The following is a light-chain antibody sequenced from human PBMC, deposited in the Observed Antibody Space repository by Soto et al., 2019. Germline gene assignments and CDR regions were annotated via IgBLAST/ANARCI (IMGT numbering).Light chain of an antibody. CDR3: SSYTSSSTLV. CDR2: DVS. V-gene: IGLV2-14*01. J-gene: IGLJ2*01. CDR1: LSDVGGDDY. Sequence: QSALTQPASVSGSPGQSITISCTGALSDVGGDDYVSWYQHHPGKAPKLILYDVSNRPSGVSNRFSGSKSGNTASLTISGLQAEDEADYYCSSYTSSSTLVFGGGTKLTVL.